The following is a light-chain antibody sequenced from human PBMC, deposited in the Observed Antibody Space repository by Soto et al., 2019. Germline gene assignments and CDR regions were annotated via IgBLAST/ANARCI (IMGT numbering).Light chain of an antibody. CDR3: QQYVGSPST. CDR1: QSVGNNY. J-gene: IGKJ1*01. CDR2: DAS. V-gene: IGKV3-20*01. Sequence: EIVLTQSPGTLSLSPGERATLSCRASQSVGNNYLAWYQQKPGQGPRLLIYDASSRATGIPDRFSGSASGTDITLTMTRLEPEDFAVYYCQQYVGSPSTFGQGTKVEI.